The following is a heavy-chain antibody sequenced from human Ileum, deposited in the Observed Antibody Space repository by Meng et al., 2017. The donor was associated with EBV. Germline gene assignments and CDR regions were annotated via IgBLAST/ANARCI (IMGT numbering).Heavy chain of an antibody. Sequence: EAGPALFNPSQTLTLTGTFPGDSISSSNSAWIWIPQPPGKGLEWSGNIYNSGRTYYNPSLKSRITISVDTSKNQFSLKLSSVTAADTAVYYCARGQKGYFDLWGRGTLVTVSS. J-gene: IGHJ2*01. CDR1: GDSISSSNSA. CDR3: ARGQKGYFDL. V-gene: IGHV4-30-4*01. CDR2: IYNSGRT.